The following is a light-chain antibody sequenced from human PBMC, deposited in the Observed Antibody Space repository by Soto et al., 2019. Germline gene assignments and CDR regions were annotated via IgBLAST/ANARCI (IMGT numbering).Light chain of an antibody. CDR3: LQDYSNPLT. J-gene: IGKJ4*01. V-gene: IGKV1-6*01. Sequence: AIPMTQSPSSLSASVGDRVTITGRASQGIGRDLGWYQQKPGKAPNLLIYAIYTLQSGVPSRFSGSGSGTDFTLTISSLQPEDIATYYCLQDYSNPLTFGGGTKVEIK. CDR1: QGIGRD. CDR2: AIY.